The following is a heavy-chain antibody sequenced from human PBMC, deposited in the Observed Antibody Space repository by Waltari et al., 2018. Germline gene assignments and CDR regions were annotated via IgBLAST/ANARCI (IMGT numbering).Heavy chain of an antibody. CDR1: GHSITSDYY. CDR2: IHHRGSA. CDR3: ARAEGVAAGGKAYNYFDS. D-gene: IGHD6-13*01. Sequence: QVQLQESGPRLVTPSETLSLICSVSGHSITSDYYSAWPRQSPEKGLEWIGPIHHRGSAYYSPSLKSRVTLSVDTSKNQFYLRVTSLTAADTAMYFCARAEGVAAGGKAYNYFDSWGQGTLVTVSS. J-gene: IGHJ5*01. V-gene: IGHV4-38-2*02.